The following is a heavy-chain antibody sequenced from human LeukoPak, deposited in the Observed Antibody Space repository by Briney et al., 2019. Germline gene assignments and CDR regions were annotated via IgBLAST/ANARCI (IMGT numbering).Heavy chain of an antibody. V-gene: IGHV3-48*01. CDR3: AREGREKVAAITNRYYNYYLDL. CDR1: GFTFSSYS. D-gene: IGHD5-12*01. CDR2: ISSSSSTI. Sequence: GGSLRLSCAASGFTFSSYSMNWVRQAPGKGLEWVSYISSSSSTIYYADSVKGRFTISRDNAKNSLFLQMNSLRAEDTAVYYCAREGREKVAAITNRYYNYYLDLWGKGTTVTVSS. J-gene: IGHJ6*03.